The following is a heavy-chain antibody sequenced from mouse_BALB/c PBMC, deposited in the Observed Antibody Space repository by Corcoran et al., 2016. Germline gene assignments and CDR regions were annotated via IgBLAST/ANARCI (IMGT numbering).Heavy chain of an antibody. V-gene: IGHV14-3*02. CDR1: GFNSKDTY. Sequence: EVQLQQSGAELVKLGASVKLSCTASGFNSKDTYMHWVKQRPEQGLAFIGRIDPANGNTKYDPKFQGKATITADTSSNTAYLQLSSLTSEDTAVYYCANWDWYIDVWGAGTTVTVSS. J-gene: IGHJ1*01. CDR2: IDPANGNT. D-gene: IGHD4-1*01. CDR3: ANWDWYIDV.